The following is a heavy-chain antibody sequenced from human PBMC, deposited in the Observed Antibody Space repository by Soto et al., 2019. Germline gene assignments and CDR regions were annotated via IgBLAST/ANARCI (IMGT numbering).Heavy chain of an antibody. CDR1: GFTFSYYG. D-gene: IGHD6-13*01. J-gene: IGHJ4*02. V-gene: IGHV3-30*18. CDR2: ISYDGSNK. CDR3: AKGLGIAAAGTMGY. Sequence: QVQLVESGGGVVQPGRSLRLSCAASGFTFSYYGMHWVRQAPGKGLEWVAVISYDGSNKYYADSVKGRFTISRDNSENTLYLQMNSLRAEDTAVYYCAKGLGIAAAGTMGYWGQGTLVTVSS.